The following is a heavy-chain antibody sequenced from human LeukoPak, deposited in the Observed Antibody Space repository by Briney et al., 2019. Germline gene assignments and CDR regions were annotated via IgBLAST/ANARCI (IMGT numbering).Heavy chain of an antibody. J-gene: IGHJ3*02. D-gene: IGHD3-3*01. CDR3: AKGDTYYDFWSGYPPSAFDI. CDR2: ILHDGSSK. V-gene: IGHV3-30*18. Sequence: GGFLRLSCAASGFTFSSYGMHWVRQAPGKGLEWVAVILHDGSSKFYADSVKGRFTISRDNSKNTLYLQMNSLRPEDTAMYYCAKGDTYYDFWSGYPPSAFDIWGQGTMVTVSS. CDR1: GFTFSSYG.